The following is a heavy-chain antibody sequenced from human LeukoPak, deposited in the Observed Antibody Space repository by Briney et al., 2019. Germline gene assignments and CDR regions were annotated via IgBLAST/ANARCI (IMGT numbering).Heavy chain of an antibody. CDR3: AKGGHYYDSFYYFDY. J-gene: IGHJ4*02. CDR2: ISGSGRSI. D-gene: IGHD3-22*01. CDR1: GFTFNNFV. Sequence: GGSLRLSCAASGFTFNNFVMTWVRQAPGKGLEWVSGISGSGRSIYYTDSVKGRFTISRDNSKNTLYLQMTSLRAGDTAVYYCAKGGHYYDSFYYFDYWGQGTLVTVSS. V-gene: IGHV3-23*01.